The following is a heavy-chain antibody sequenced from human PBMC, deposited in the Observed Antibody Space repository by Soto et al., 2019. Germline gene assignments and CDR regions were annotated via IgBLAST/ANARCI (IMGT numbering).Heavy chain of an antibody. D-gene: IGHD4-17*01. Sequence: GGSLRLSCAASGFTFSSYAMSWVRQAPGKGLEWVSVTYSGSGTTYFADSVKGRFTVSRDNSKNTLYLQMNNLIAEDTAVYFCARAPAAYGGNSVDYWGRGTLVTVSS. CDR3: ARAPAAYGGNSVDY. J-gene: IGHJ4*02. V-gene: IGHV3-23*03. CDR1: GFTFSSYA. CDR2: TYSGSGTT.